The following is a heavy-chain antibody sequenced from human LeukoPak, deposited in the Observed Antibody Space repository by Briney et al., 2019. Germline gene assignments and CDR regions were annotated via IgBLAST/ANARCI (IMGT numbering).Heavy chain of an antibody. Sequence: GGSLRPSCAASGFTFSSYWMSWVRQAPGKGLEWVANIKQDGSEKYYVDSVKGRFTISRDNAKNSLYLQMNSLRAEDTAVYYCARMESWELPVSATKYYYGMDVWGQGTTVTVSS. J-gene: IGHJ6*02. CDR3: ARMESWELPVSATKYYYGMDV. V-gene: IGHV3-7*01. D-gene: IGHD1-26*01. CDR1: GFTFSSYW. CDR2: IKQDGSEK.